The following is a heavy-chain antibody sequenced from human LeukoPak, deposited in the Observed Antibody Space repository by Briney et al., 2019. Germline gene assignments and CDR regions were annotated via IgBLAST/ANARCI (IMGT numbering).Heavy chain of an antibody. CDR3: ARESSDRNYYYGMDV. CDR2: IRYDGSNK. CDR1: GFIFSNYG. J-gene: IGHJ6*02. V-gene: IGHV3-30*02. Sequence: GGSLRLSCAASGFIFSNYGMHWVRQAPGKGLEWVAFIRYDGSNKYYADSVKGRFTISRDNSKNTLYLQMNSLRAEDTAVYYCARESSDRNYYYGMDVWGQGTTVTVSS. D-gene: IGHD2-21*01.